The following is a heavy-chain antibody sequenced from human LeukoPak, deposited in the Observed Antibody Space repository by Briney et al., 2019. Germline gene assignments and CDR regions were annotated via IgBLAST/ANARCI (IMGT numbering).Heavy chain of an antibody. Sequence: VKPSETLSLTCTVSGGSISSYYWSWIRQPPGKGLEWIGYIYYSGSTNYNPSLKSRVTISVDTSKNQFSLKLSSVTAADTAVYYCARGGLWFGELLGGSFDYWGQGTLVTVSP. D-gene: IGHD3-10*01. CDR3: ARGGLWFGELLGGSFDY. V-gene: IGHV4-59*01. J-gene: IGHJ4*02. CDR1: GGSISSYY. CDR2: IYYSGST.